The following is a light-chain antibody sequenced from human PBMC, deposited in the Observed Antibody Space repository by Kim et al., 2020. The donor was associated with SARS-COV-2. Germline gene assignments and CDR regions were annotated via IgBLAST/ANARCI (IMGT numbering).Light chain of an antibody. CDR1: QNINKY. Sequence: DIQMTQSPSSLSAFVGDRVTITCRPSQNINKYLNWYQHKPGKAPKLLIYAASSLQSGVPSRFSGSGSGTDFTLTICSLQPEDFATYYCQQSYSSLCTFGQGTSWRSN. CDR3: QQSYSSLCT. V-gene: IGKV1-39*01. CDR2: AAS. J-gene: IGKJ2*02.